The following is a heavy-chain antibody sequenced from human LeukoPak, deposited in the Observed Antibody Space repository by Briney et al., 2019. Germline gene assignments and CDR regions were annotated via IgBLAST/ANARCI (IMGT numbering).Heavy chain of an antibody. Sequence: SETLSLTCAVYGGSFSGYYWSWIRQPPGKGLEWIGEINHSGSTNYNPSLKGRVTISVDTSKNQFSLKLSSVTAADTAVYYCARGLGPPTAALYWGQGTLVTVSS. D-gene: IGHD6-13*01. CDR3: ARGLGPPTAALY. V-gene: IGHV4-34*01. CDR2: INHSGST. J-gene: IGHJ4*02. CDR1: GGSFSGYY.